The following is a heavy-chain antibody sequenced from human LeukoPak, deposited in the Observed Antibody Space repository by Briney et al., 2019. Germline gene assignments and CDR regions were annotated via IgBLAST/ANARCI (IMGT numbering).Heavy chain of an antibody. CDR3: ARTAARRFDY. Sequence: ASVKVSCKASGGTFSKYTISWVRQRPGQGLEWMGGITPLFGTANCAQKFQGRVTMTRDTSTSTVYMELSSLRSDDTAVYYCARTAARRFDYWGQGTLVTVSS. D-gene: IGHD6-6*01. CDR1: GGTFSKYT. V-gene: IGHV1-69*05. J-gene: IGHJ4*02. CDR2: ITPLFGTA.